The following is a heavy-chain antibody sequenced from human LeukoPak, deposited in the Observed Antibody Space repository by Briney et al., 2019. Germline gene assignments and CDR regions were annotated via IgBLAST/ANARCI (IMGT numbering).Heavy chain of an antibody. D-gene: IGHD6-19*01. CDR2: INPNTGGT. CDR3: ARVIGVRLVVEPQCLAY. CDR1: GYTFTGYY. Sequence: GSVRVSCKASGYTFTGYYMQWVRQAPGQGGEWMGWINPNTGGTNYAQKFQARSTMTRDTSISPAYMELSRLRSDDTAVYYCARVIGVRLVVEPQCLAYWGQGTLVTVSS. J-gene: IGHJ4*02. V-gene: IGHV1-2*02.